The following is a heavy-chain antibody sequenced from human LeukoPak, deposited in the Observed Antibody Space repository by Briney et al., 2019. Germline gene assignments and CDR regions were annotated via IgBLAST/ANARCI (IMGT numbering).Heavy chain of an antibody. CDR1: GFTFSDYY. CDR3: ASFEGYYYDNSGNSDY. CDR2: ISSSSSTI. D-gene: IGHD3-22*01. J-gene: IGHJ4*02. V-gene: IGHV3-11*01. Sequence: GGSLRLSCAASGFTFSDYYMSWIRQAPGKGLEWVSYISSSSSTIYYADSVKGRFTISRDNDKNSLYLQMNSLRAGDTAVYYCASFEGYYYDNSGNSDYWGQGTLVTVSS.